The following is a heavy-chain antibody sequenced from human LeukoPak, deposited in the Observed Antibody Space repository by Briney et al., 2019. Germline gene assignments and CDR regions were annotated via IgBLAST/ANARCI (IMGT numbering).Heavy chain of an antibody. J-gene: IGHJ4*02. V-gene: IGHV3-48*03. Sequence: GGSLRLSCAASGFTFSSYEMNWVRQAPGKGLEWVSYISSGGSPIYYADSVKGRFTISRDNAKNPLYLQMNSLRAEDTAVYYCASWAIVASSLFDYWGQGTLVTVSS. CDR3: ASWAIVASSLFDY. D-gene: IGHD2-15*01. CDR1: GFTFSSYE. CDR2: ISSGGSPI.